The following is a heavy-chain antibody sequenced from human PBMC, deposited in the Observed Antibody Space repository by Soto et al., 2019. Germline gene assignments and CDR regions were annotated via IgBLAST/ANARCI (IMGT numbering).Heavy chain of an antibody. D-gene: IGHD2-2*01. CDR2: IYYRGST. Sequence: QVQLQESGPGLVKPSQTLSLTCTVSGGSISSGGYYWSWIRQHPGKGLEWIGYIYYRGSTYYNPSLKCAVTISVDTSKNPFSPKLNSVTAADTAVYYCARSSTSANYFDYWGQGTLVTVSS. CDR1: GGSISSGGYY. CDR3: ARSSTSANYFDY. J-gene: IGHJ4*02. V-gene: IGHV4-31*01.